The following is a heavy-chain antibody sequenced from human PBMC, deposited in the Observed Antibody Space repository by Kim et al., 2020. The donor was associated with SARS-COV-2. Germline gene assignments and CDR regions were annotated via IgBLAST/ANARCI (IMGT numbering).Heavy chain of an antibody. J-gene: IGHJ4*02. CDR1: GYTFTTYA. D-gene: IGHD3-16*02. CDR3: ARVGTNVIPASRWNF. Sequence: ASVKVSCKASGYTFTTYAMHWVRQAPGQRLEWMGWINAGNGNTKYSQKFQGRVTITSDTSANTVYMDLSSLRSEDTAVYYCARVGTNVIPASRWNFWGQGTLLTVSS. V-gene: IGHV1-3*01. CDR2: INAGNGNT.